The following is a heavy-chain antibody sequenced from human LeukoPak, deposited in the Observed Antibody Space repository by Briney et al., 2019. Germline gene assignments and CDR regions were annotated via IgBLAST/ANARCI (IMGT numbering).Heavy chain of an antibody. D-gene: IGHD2-15*01. V-gene: IGHV4-39*01. CDR2: IYYSGST. Sequence: SETLSLTCTVSGGSISSSSYHWGWIRQPPGKGLEWIVSIYYSGSTYYNPSLKSRVTISVDTSKNQFSLKLSSVTAADTAVYYCARQKGYCSGGSCYDRFDPWGQGTLVTVSS. CDR3: ARQKGYCSGGSCYDRFDP. CDR1: GGSISSSSYH. J-gene: IGHJ5*02.